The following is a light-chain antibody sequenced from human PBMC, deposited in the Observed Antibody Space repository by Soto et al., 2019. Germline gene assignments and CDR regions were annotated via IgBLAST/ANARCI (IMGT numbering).Light chain of an antibody. CDR3: AAWDDSLNGNYV. Sequence: QSVLTQPPSASGTPGQRVTISCSGSSSNIGSNTVNWYQQLPGTAPKLLIYSNNQRPSGVPDRFSGSKSGTSASLAISGLQSEDEADYYCAAWDDSLNGNYVFGAGTKVTDL. J-gene: IGLJ1*01. CDR2: SNN. V-gene: IGLV1-44*01. CDR1: SSNIGSNT.